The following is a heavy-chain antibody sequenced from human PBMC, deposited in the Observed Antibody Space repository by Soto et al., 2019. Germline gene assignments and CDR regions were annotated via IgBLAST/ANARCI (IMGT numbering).Heavy chain of an antibody. CDR2: IYYSGST. D-gene: IGHD5-12*01. CDR1: GGSISSGGYY. V-gene: IGHV4-31*11. CDR3: ARAEKWLRSKSGAFDI. J-gene: IGHJ3*02. Sequence: SETLSLTCAVSGGSISSGGYYWSWIRQHPGKGLEWIGYIYYSGSTYYNPSLKSRVTISVDTSKNQFSLKLSSVTAADTAVYYCARAEKWLRSKSGAFDIWGQGTMVTVSS.